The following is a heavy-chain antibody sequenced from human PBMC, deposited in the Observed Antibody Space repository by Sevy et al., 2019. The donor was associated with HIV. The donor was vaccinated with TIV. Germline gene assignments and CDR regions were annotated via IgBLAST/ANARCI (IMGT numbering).Heavy chain of an antibody. D-gene: IGHD2-8*01. J-gene: IGHJ1*01. CDR2: ISYDGSNK. V-gene: IGHV3-30*18. CDR1: GFSFSSYG. Sequence: GGSLRLSCAASGFSFSSYGMYWVRQAPGKGLEWVALISYDGSNKNYADSVKGRFTISRDDSKNTVFLQMNSLRAEDTAENNGAKLLYPGDQWSAWLHGAEYFHHWGQGTLVTVSS. CDR3: AKLLYPGDQWSAWLHGAEYFHH.